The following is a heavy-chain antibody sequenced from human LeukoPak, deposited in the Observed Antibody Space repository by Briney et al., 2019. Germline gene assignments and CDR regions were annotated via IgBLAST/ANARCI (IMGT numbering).Heavy chain of an antibody. Sequence: GESLKISCKGSGYSFTSYWIGWVRQMPGKGLEWMGIIYPGDSDTRYSPPFQGQVTISADKSISTAYLQWSSLKASDTAMYYCARHSDDYGDYVGDDAFDIWGQGTMVTVSS. CDR3: ARHSDDYGDYVGDDAFDI. J-gene: IGHJ3*02. D-gene: IGHD4-17*01. CDR1: GYSFTSYW. CDR2: IYPGDSDT. V-gene: IGHV5-51*01.